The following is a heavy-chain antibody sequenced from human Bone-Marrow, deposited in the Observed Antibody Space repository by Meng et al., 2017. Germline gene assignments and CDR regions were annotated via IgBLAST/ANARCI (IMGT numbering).Heavy chain of an antibody. Sequence: GESLKISCKGSGYSFTSYWMGWVRQVPGKGLEWRGIIYPGDSDTRYSASFQGQVTISADKSISTDYLQWSSLKASDTAMYYCARLPMYYDSSGYVDYWGQGTLVTVSS. V-gene: IGHV5-51*01. CDR1: GYSFTSYW. D-gene: IGHD3-22*01. CDR3: ARLPMYYDSSGYVDY. CDR2: IYPGDSDT. J-gene: IGHJ4*02.